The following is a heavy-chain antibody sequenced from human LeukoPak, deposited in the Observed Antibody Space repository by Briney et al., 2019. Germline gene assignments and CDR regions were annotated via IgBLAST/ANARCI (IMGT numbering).Heavy chain of an antibody. Sequence: GGSLRLSCAASGFTFSSYSMNWVRQAPGKGLEWVSYISSSSSTIYYADSVKGRFTISRDNAKNSLYLQMNSLRAEDTAVYYCARDRDCGGDCYWDAFDIWGQGTMVTVSS. CDR2: ISSSSSTI. J-gene: IGHJ3*02. V-gene: IGHV3-48*01. CDR1: GFTFSSYS. D-gene: IGHD2-21*02. CDR3: ARDRDCGGDCYWDAFDI.